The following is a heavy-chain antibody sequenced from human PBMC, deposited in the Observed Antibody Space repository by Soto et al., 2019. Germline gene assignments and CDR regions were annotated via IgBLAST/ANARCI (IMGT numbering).Heavy chain of an antibody. Sequence: EVQLLESGGGLVQPGGSLRLSCAASGFTFSSYAMSWVRQAPGKGLEWVSAISGSGGSTYYADSVKGRFTISRDNSKNTLYLQMNSLRAEYTAVYYCAKDSSGWYDSFDYWGQGTLVTVSS. V-gene: IGHV3-23*01. J-gene: IGHJ4*02. CDR3: AKDSSGWYDSFDY. D-gene: IGHD6-19*01. CDR1: GFTFSSYA. CDR2: ISGSGGST.